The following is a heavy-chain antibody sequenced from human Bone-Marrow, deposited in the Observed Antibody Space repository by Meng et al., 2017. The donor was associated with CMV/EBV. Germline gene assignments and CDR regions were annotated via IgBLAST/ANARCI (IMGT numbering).Heavy chain of an antibody. CDR2: INSDGSST. J-gene: IGHJ6*02. V-gene: IGHV3-74*01. Sequence: GESLKISCAASGFTFSSYWMHWVRQAPGKGLVWVSRINSDGSSTSYADSVKGRFTISRDNAKNTLYLQMNSLRAEDTAVYYCARGEVSSYYGMDVWGQGTTVTVSS. CDR3: ARGEVSSYYGMDV. CDR1: GFTFSSYW.